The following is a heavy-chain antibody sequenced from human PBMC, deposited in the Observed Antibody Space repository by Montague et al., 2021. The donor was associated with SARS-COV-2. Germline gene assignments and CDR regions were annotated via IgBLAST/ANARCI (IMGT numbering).Heavy chain of an antibody. Sequence: SETLSLTCSVSGGSINDYFWSWIRQSPGKGLEWIGYIHHTENSKYNLSFMGRLIISVGSSKSQFSLKLASMTAADTAMYFCARGTNYVVVNTLNWFDYWGQGILVTVSS. CDR3: ARGTNYVVVNTLNWFDY. CDR1: GGSINDYF. J-gene: IGHJ5*01. V-gene: IGHV4-59*01. D-gene: IGHD3-16*01. CDR2: IHHTENS.